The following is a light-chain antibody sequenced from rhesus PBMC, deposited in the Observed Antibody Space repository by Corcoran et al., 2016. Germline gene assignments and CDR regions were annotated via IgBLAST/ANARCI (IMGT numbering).Light chain of an antibody. V-gene: IGKV1-74*01. CDR2: KAT. J-gene: IGKJ2*01. Sequence: DIQMTQSPSSLSASVGDRVTITCRASENVNNYLNWYQQKPGKAPKLLIYKATTLQSGVPSRVDGSGSGTDYTFTISSLPPEDVAAYYCQHGYGTPYSFGQGTKVEIK. CDR3: QHGYGTPYS. CDR1: ENVNNY.